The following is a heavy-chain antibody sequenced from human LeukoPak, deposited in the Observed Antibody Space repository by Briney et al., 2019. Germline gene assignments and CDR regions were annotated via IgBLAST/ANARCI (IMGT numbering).Heavy chain of an antibody. CDR3: ARGRFTMIVVVISDAFDI. V-gene: IGHV1-8*03. CDR2: MNPNSGNT. J-gene: IGHJ3*02. Sequence: ASVKVSCKASGYTFTSYDINWVRQATGQGLEWMGWMNPNSGNTGYAQKFQGRVTITRNTSISTAYMELSSLRSEDTAVYYCARGRFTMIVVVISDAFDIWGQGTMVTVSS. CDR1: GYTFTSYD. D-gene: IGHD3-22*01.